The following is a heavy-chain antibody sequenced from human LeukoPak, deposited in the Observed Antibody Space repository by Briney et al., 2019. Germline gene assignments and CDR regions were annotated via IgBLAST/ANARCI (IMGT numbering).Heavy chain of an antibody. CDR3: ARGSRVVPAAIGRGD. Sequence: PGRSLRLSCAASGFTFSSYDMHWVRQAPGKGLEWVAVISYDGSNKYYADSVKGRFTISRDNSKNTLYLQMNSLRAEDTAVYYCARGSRVVPAAIGRGDLGQGTLVTVSS. CDR1: GFTFSSYD. CDR2: ISYDGSNK. J-gene: IGHJ1*01. V-gene: IGHV3-30-3*01. D-gene: IGHD2-2*02.